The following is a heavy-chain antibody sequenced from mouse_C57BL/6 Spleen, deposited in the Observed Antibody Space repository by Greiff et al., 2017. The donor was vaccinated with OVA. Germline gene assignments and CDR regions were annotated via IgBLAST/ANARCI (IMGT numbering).Heavy chain of an antibody. CDR2: INPGSGGT. CDR3: ARGYNYYAMDY. CDR1: GYAFTNYL. D-gene: IGHD1-3*01. Sequence: QVQLQQSVAELVRPGTSVKVSCKASGYAFTNYLIEWVKQRPGQGLEWIGVINPGSGGTNYNEKFKGKATLTADKSSSTAYMQLSSLTSEDSAVYFCARGYNYYAMDYWGQGTSVTVSS. V-gene: IGHV1-54*01. J-gene: IGHJ4*01.